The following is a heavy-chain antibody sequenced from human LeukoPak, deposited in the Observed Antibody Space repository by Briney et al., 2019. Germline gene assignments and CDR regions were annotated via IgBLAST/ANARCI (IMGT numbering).Heavy chain of an antibody. Sequence: GGSLRLSCAASGFSFRNYWMSWVRQPPGKGLEWVAHIKPDGSEKNYVDSVKGRFTLFRDDAKNSVHLQMNSLRVEDTAVYYCARDGNYGPSPIYYYYGMDVWGQGTTVTVSS. CDR1: GFSFRNYW. CDR2: IKPDGSEK. V-gene: IGHV3-7*01. D-gene: IGHD3-10*01. CDR3: ARDGNYGPSPIYYYYGMDV. J-gene: IGHJ6*02.